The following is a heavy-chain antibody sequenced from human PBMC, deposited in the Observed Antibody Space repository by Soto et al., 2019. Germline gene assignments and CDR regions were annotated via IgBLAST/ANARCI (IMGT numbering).Heavy chain of an antibody. J-gene: IGHJ4*02. V-gene: IGHV4-59*01. Sequence: SETLFLTCTVSGGSISSYYWSWIRQPPGKGLEWIGYIYYSGSTNYNPSLKSRVTISVDTSKNQFSLKLSSVTAADTAVYYCARGGSSWFRFFDYWGQGTLVTVSS. CDR2: IYYSGST. D-gene: IGHD6-13*01. CDR1: GGSISSYY. CDR3: ARGGSSWFRFFDY.